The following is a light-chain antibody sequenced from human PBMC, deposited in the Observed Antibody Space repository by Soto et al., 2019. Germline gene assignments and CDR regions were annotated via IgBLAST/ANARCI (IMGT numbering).Light chain of an antibody. V-gene: IGLV2-14*03. CDR3: AAWDDSLNGRV. CDR2: YDN. CDR1: SGDIGSYNR. J-gene: IGLJ1*01. Sequence: QSALTQPASVSGSPGQSITISCTGTSGDIGSYNRVSWYQQHPGKAPKLLIYYDNLRPSGVPDRISGSKSGTSASLAISGLQSDDEADYYCAAWDDSLNGRVFGTGTKLTVL.